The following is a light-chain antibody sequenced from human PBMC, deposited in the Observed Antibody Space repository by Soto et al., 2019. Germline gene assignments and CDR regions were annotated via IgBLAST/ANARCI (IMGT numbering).Light chain of an antibody. CDR2: EGH. CDR3: CLYIGVTTYV. J-gene: IGLJ1*01. Sequence: QPALGQPSSVSGCPGQSVTISCTGTSVFVVSFSLVSWYQQYPRKAPTVMISEGHRRPSGVPDRFSGSTYLNSASLTISGLQAHDEADYYCCLYIGVTTYVFGTGSKVTVL. CDR1: SVFVVSFSL. V-gene: IGLV2-23*01.